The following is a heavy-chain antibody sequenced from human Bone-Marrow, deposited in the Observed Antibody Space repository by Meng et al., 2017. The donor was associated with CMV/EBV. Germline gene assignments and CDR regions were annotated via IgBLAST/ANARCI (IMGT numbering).Heavy chain of an antibody. Sequence: SCATSGFTFTAYYIPWVRQAPGQGLEWMGVINPRGDGTNYARSFQGRITMTKDTSTTTAYMELNSLKSEDTAVYYCAREKPRAYKFDFWGQGALVTVSS. J-gene: IGHJ4*02. CDR2: INPRGDGT. D-gene: IGHD1-1*01. CDR1: GFTFTAYY. CDR3: AREKPRAYKFDF. V-gene: IGHV1-46*01.